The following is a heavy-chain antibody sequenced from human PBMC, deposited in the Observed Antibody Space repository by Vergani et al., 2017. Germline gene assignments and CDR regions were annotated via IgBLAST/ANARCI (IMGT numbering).Heavy chain of an antibody. D-gene: IGHD3-10*01. J-gene: IGHJ1*01. CDR1: GFTFDTYT. V-gene: IGHV3-23*01. CDR2: ISSGGGDI. CDR3: TTAWGLYYLHGEYFQY. Sequence: EVQLLESGGGLVQPGGSRRLSCAGAGFTFDTYTLASVRRAPGKGLEWVATISSGGGDIFYADSVKGRFTISRDNSKNTLFLQMNSLKDEDTAVYYCTTAWGLYYLHGEYFQYWGRGTLVSVSS.